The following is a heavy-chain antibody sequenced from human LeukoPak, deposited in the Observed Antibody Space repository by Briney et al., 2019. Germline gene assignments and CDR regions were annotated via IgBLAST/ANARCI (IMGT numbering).Heavy chain of an antibody. Sequence: ASVKVSCKASGYTFTSYGISWVRQAPGQGLAWMGWISAYNGNTNYAQKLQGRVTMTTDTSTSTAYREPRSLRSDHTAVYYCARALPYSSGWYDYWGQGTLATVSS. CDR2: ISAYNGNT. V-gene: IGHV1-18*01. CDR1: GYTFTSYG. D-gene: IGHD6-19*01. J-gene: IGHJ4*02. CDR3: ARALPYSSGWYDY.